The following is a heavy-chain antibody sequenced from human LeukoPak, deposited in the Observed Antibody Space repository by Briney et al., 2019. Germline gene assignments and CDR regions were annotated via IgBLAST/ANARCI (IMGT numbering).Heavy chain of an antibody. J-gene: IGHJ5*02. CDR1: GGSISSYY. Sequence: SETLSLTCTVSGGSISSYYWSWIRQPPGKGLEWIGYIYYSGSTNYNPSLKSRVTISVDASKNQFSLKLSSVTAADTAVYYCARVITYYYDSSGYYWFDPWGQGTLVTVSS. D-gene: IGHD3-22*01. CDR3: ARVITYYYDSSGYYWFDP. CDR2: IYYSGST. V-gene: IGHV4-59*01.